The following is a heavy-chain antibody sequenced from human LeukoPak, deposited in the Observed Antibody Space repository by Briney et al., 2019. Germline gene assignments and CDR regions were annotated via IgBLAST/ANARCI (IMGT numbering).Heavy chain of an antibody. Sequence: GGSLRLSCAASGFTFSNYWMHWVRQAPGKGLVWVSRINSDGINTSYADSVKGRFTISRDNSKNTLYLQMNSLRAEDTAMYYCARRLNYDTLDFWGQGTLLTVSS. V-gene: IGHV3-74*01. CDR3: ARRLNYDTLDF. CDR1: GFTFSNYW. J-gene: IGHJ4*02. D-gene: IGHD3-9*01. CDR2: INSDGINT.